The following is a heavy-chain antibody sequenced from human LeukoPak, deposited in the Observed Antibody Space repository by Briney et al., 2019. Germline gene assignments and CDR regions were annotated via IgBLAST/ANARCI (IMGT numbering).Heavy chain of an antibody. D-gene: IGHD6-13*01. CDR2: IYDSLST. CDR3: ARRSWYVDY. Sequence: PSETLSLTCTVSGGSMSTYYWSWIRQPPGKGQEWIGYIYDSLSTDYNPSLKSRVTISVDRSKNQFSLKLTSVTAADTAVYYCARRSWYVDYWGQGTLVTVSS. CDR1: GGSMSTYY. V-gene: IGHV4-59*01. J-gene: IGHJ4*02.